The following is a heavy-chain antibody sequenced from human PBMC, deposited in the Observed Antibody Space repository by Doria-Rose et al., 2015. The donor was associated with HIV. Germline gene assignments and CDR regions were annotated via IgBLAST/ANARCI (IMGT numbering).Heavy chain of an antibody. J-gene: IGHJ4*02. CDR1: GVSLSSPGMG. D-gene: IGHD6-13*01. CDR3: ARIKSSRWYHKYYFDF. Sequence: QITLKESGPVLVKPTETLTLTCTVSGVSLSSPGMGVSWIRQPPGKALEWLANIFSDDERSYKTSRKSRLTFSRGTSKSQVVLTMTDMDPVDTATYYCARIKSSRWYHKYYFDFWGQGTLVIVSA. CDR2: IFSDDER. V-gene: IGHV2-26*01.